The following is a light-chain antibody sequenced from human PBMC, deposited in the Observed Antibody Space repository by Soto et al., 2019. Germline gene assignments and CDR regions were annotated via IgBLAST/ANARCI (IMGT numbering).Light chain of an antibody. CDR1: QSVSSN. CDR2: GTS. V-gene: IGKV3-15*01. J-gene: IGKJ4*01. Sequence: EIVMTQSPSTLSVSPLERSTLSCRASQSVSSNLAWYQQKPGQAPRLLIYGTSTRATSIPARFSGSGSGTEFTLTISSLQSEDFAVYYCQQYNNWPPLTFGGGTKVDIK. CDR3: QQYNNWPPLT.